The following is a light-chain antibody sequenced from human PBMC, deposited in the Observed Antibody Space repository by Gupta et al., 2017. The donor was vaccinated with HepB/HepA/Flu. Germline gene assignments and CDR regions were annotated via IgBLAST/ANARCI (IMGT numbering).Light chain of an antibody. J-gene: IGLJ2*01. V-gene: IGLV2-14*01. CDR3: SSYTSTSTLETV. Sequence: QSALTQPASVSGSPGQSITISCSGTSSDVDGYNFVSWYQQHPGKAPKLMIYDVTNRPSGVSNRFSGSKSGNTASLTIYGLQAEDEADYYCSSYTSTSTLETVFGGGTKLTVL. CDR1: SSDVDGYNF. CDR2: DVT.